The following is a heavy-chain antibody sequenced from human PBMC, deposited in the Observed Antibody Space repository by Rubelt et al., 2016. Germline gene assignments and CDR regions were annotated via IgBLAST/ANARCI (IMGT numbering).Heavy chain of an antibody. Sequence: QVQLQQWGAGLLKPSETLSLTCAVYGGSFSGYYWSWIRQPPGKGLEWIGEINHSGSTNYNPSLKGRGTISVDTSKNQFSLKLSSVTAADTAVYYCARSWLGGSGAFDIWGQGTMVTVSS. D-gene: IGHD3-10*01. V-gene: IGHV4-34*01. J-gene: IGHJ3*02. CDR2: INHSGST. CDR1: GGSFSGYY. CDR3: ARSWLGGSGAFDI.